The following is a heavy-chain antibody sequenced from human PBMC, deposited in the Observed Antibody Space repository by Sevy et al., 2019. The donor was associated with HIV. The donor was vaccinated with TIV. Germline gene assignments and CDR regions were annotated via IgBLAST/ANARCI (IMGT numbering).Heavy chain of an antibody. V-gene: IGHV3-13*01. D-gene: IGHD6-19*01. CDR1: GFTFSSYD. CDR2: IGTAGDT. Sequence: GGCLRLSCAASGFTFSSYDMHWVRQATGKGLEWVSAIGTAGDTYYPGSVKGRFTISRENAKNSLYLQMNSLRAGDSDVYYCSRENIAVAGFDYWGQGTLVTVSS. CDR3: SRENIAVAGFDY. J-gene: IGHJ4*02.